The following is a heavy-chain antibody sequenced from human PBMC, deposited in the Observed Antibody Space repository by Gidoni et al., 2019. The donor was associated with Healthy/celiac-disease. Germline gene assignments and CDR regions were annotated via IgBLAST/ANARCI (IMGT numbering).Heavy chain of an antibody. CDR2: VSWNSGSI. CDR3: AKGRKSGSYYVGAFDI. J-gene: IGHJ3*02. CDR1: AFTFDDYA. D-gene: IGHD1-26*01. Sequence: EVQLVASGGGLVQPGRCLRLSCAASAFTFDDYAMHWVRQAPGKGLEWVSGVSWNSGSIGYADSVKGRFSISRDNAKNFLYLQMNSLRAEDTALYYCAKGRKSGSYYVGAFDIWGQGTMVTVSS. V-gene: IGHV3-9*01.